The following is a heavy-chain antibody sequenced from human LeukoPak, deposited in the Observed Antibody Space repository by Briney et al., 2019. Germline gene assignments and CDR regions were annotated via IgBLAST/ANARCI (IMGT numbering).Heavy chain of an antibody. Sequence: GGSLRLSCVASGLTFNRYWMSWLRQVPGKGLEWVANIKQDGTETHYVDSVKGRFTISRDNAKSSLYLQMNSLRAEDTAVYYCTNGVPYYFDYWGQGTLVTVSS. CDR2: IKQDGTET. V-gene: IGHV3-7*01. CDR3: TNGVPYYFDY. D-gene: IGHD2-8*01. CDR1: GLTFNRYW. J-gene: IGHJ4*02.